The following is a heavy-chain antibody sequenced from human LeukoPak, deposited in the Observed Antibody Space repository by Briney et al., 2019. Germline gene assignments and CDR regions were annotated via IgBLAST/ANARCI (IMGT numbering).Heavy chain of an antibody. V-gene: IGHV3-49*03. CDR1: GFTFGDYA. J-gene: IGHJ5*02. CDR3: TRGRITLIVVVYWFDP. D-gene: IGHD3-22*01. CDR2: IRSKAYGGTT. Sequence: GGSLRLSCTVSGFTFGDYAMSWFRQAPGKGLEWVCFIRSKAYGGTTEYAASVKGRFTISRDDSKSIAYLQMNSLKTEDTAVYYCTRGRITLIVVVYWFDPCGQGTLVTVSS.